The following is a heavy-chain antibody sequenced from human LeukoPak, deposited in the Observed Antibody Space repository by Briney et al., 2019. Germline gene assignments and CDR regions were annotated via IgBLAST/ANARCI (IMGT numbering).Heavy chain of an antibody. CDR1: GGSISSYY. D-gene: IGHD2-8*01. CDR2: IYTSGST. CDR3: AREDIVLVVYGGWFDP. J-gene: IGHJ5*02. Sequence: KPSETLSLTCTVSGGSISSYYWSWIRQPAGKGLEWIGRIYTSGSTNYNPSLKSRVTMSVDTSKNQFSLKLSSVTAADTAVYYCAREDIVLVVYGGWFDPWGQGTLVTVSS. V-gene: IGHV4-4*07.